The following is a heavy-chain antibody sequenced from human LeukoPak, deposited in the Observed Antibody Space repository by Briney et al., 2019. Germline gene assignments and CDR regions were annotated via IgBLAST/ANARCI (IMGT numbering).Heavy chain of an antibody. CDR1: GFSFXXYG. J-gene: IGHJ5*02. CDR2: IRYDGSNK. D-gene: IGHD4-23*01. Sequence: GFSFXXYGMYWVRQAPGKGLGWVAFIRYDGSNKYYADSVKGRFSISRDNSKNTVYLQMNSLRAEDTAVYYCATFSYAGNAGGSAGSWGQGTLVTVSS. CDR3: ATFSYAGNAGGSAGS. V-gene: IGHV3-30*02.